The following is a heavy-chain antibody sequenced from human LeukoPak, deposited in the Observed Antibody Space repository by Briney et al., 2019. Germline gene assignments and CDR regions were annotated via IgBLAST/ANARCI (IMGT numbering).Heavy chain of an antibody. J-gene: IGHJ4*02. CDR3: ARETNTAMVD. V-gene: IGHV4-59*12. Sequence: SETLSLTCTVSGGSISSYYWSWIRQPPGKGLEWIGYIYYSGSTNYNPSLKSRVTISVDTSKNQFSLKLSSVTAADTAVYYCARETNTAMVDWGQGTLVTVSS. D-gene: IGHD5-18*01. CDR1: GGSISSYY. CDR2: IYYSGST.